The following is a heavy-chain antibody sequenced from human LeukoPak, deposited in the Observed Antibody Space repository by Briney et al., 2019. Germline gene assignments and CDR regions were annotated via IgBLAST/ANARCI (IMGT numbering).Heavy chain of an antibody. Sequence: SETLSLTCTVSGGSITSYYWSWIRQPPGKGLEWIGYISYSGSTNYNPSLKSRVTISIDTSKNQFSLQLSSVTTADTAVYYCASGGYCSSTTCYPNWFDPWGPGTLVTVSS. CDR2: ISYSGST. CDR3: ASGGYCSSTTCYPNWFDP. J-gene: IGHJ5*02. CDR1: GGSITSYY. V-gene: IGHV4-59*01. D-gene: IGHD2-2*01.